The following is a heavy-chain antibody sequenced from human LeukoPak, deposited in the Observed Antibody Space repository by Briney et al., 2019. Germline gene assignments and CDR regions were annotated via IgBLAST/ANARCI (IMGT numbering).Heavy chain of an antibody. CDR3: AREIVSSVEY. CDR2: VYHSGTT. J-gene: IGHJ4*02. CDR1: GGSITSARYH. V-gene: IGHV4-39*02. D-gene: IGHD2/OR15-2a*01. Sequence: SETLSLTCTVSGGSITSARYHWGWIRQPPGKGLEWIGSVYHSGTTYYNPSLRSRLTIPVDTSRNQFSLKLSSVAAADTAVYHCAREIVSSVEYWGQGSLVTVSS.